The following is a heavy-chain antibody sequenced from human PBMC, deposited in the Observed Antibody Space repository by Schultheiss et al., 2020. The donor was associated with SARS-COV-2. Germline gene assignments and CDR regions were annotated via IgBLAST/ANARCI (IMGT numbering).Heavy chain of an antibody. V-gene: IGHV1-2*02. CDR2: INPNSGGT. Sequence: GESLKISCKASGYTFTGYYMHWVRQAPGQGLEWMGWINPNSGGTNYAQKFQGRVTMTRDTSISTAYMELSRLRSDDTAVYYCARDPIRTTVTTFGYNWFDPWGQGTLVTVSS. D-gene: IGHD4-17*01. CDR1: GYTFTGYY. CDR3: ARDPIRTTVTTFGYNWFDP. J-gene: IGHJ5*02.